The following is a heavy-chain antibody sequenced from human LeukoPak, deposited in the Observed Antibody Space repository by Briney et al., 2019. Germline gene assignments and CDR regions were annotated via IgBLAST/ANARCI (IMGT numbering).Heavy chain of an antibody. V-gene: IGHV4-34*01. D-gene: IGHD3-22*01. Sequence: SETLSLTCAVYGGSFSGYYWSWIRQPPGKGLEWIGEINHSGSTNYNPSLKSRVTIPVDTSKNQFSLKLSSVTAADTAVYYCAHYDSSGYYIDYWGQGTLVTVSS. CDR1: GGSFSGYY. CDR2: INHSGST. J-gene: IGHJ4*02. CDR3: AHYDSSGYYIDY.